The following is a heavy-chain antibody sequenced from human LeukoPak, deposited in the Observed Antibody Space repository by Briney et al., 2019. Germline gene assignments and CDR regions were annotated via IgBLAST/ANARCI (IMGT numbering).Heavy chain of an antibody. CDR1: GFTFSSNY. V-gene: IGHV3-66*01. Sequence: GGSLRLSCAASGFTFSSNYMSWVRQAPGKGLEWVSVIYSGGSTYYADSVKGRFTISRDNSKNTLYLQMNSLRAEDTAVYYCARVMYDILTGYYLDYWGQGTLVTVSS. D-gene: IGHD3-9*01. J-gene: IGHJ4*02. CDR3: ARVMYDILTGYYLDY. CDR2: IYSGGST.